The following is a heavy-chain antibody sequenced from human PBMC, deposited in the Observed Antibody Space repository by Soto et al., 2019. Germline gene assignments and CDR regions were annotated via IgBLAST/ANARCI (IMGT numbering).Heavy chain of an antibody. CDR1: GFTFSSYA. D-gene: IGHD1-1*01. CDR2: ISYDGSNK. V-gene: IGHV3-30-3*01. Sequence: QVQLVESGGGVVQPGRSLRLSCAASGFTFSSYAMHWVRQAPGKGLEWVAVISYDGSNKYYADSVKGRFTISRDNSKNTLYLQMNSLRAEDTAVYYCARDGGNWNRPRGDAFDIWGQGTMVTVSS. CDR3: ARDGGNWNRPRGDAFDI. J-gene: IGHJ3*02.